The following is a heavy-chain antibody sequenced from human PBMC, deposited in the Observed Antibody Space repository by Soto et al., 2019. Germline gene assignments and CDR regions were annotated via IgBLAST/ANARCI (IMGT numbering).Heavy chain of an antibody. V-gene: IGHV1-69*01. CDR3: ARSDMEEIVVEDGFDY. J-gene: IGHJ4*02. D-gene: IGHD3-22*01. CDR2: IIPIFGTA. CDR1: GGTFSSYA. Sequence: QVQLVQSGAEVKKPGSSVKVSCKASGGTFSSYAISWVRQAPGQGLEWMGGIIPIFGTANYAQKFQGRVKITADDYTRKAYMELSSLRSEDTAVYYCARSDMEEIVVEDGFDYWGQGTLVTVSS.